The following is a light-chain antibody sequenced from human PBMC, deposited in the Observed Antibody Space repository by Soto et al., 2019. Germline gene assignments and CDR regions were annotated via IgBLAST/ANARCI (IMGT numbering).Light chain of an antibody. V-gene: IGLV3-21*02. J-gene: IGLJ1*01. CDR1: NIGSKS. CDR2: DNS. Sequence: SYDLTQPPSVSVAPGQTARITCGGKNIGSKSVHWYQQKPGQAPVLVVSDNSDRPSGIPERFSGSNSGNTATLTISSVEAGDEADFYCQVWDTNSDPYVFGPGTKVTVL. CDR3: QVWDTNSDPYV.